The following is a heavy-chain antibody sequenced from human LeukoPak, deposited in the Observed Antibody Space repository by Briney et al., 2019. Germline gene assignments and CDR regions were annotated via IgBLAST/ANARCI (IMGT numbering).Heavy chain of an antibody. Sequence: GASEKLSCKASGYTFTRYYMHWVRPAPGQGLELMRIINPSGGSTSYAQKFQGRVTMTRDMSTSTVYMELSSLRSEDTAVYYCARVTSGWTQSTEFDYWGQGTLVTVSS. D-gene: IGHD6-19*01. CDR2: INPSGGST. CDR3: ARVTSGWTQSTEFDY. CDR1: GYTFTRYY. V-gene: IGHV1-46*01. J-gene: IGHJ4*02.